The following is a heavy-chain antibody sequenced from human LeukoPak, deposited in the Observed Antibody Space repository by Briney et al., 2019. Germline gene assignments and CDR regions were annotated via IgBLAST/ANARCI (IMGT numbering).Heavy chain of an antibody. CDR2: VYFSGYT. D-gene: IGHD3-10*01. V-gene: IGHV4-39*01. CDR1: GGSISSSSYY. CDR3: ASLLRAYDAFDV. J-gene: IGHJ3*01. Sequence: RLSETLSLTCTVSGGSISSSSYYWGWIRQPPGKGLEWIGNVYFSGYTYYNASLKSRVTISVDTSKDQFSLRLTSVTAADTAVYYCASLLRAYDAFDVWGQGTMVTVSS.